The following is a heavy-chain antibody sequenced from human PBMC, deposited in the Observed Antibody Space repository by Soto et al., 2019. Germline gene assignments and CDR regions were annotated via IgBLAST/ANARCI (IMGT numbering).Heavy chain of an antibody. V-gene: IGHV3-7*05. J-gene: IGHJ3*02. CDR2: IKQDESKK. Sequence: ESGGGLVQPGGSLRLSCAASGFTLGTYWMTWVRQAPGKGLEWVANIKQDESKKSYLDSVRGRFTISRDNARNSLYLQMNSLRVEDTGLYYCARDVSPGSSSLYLDAFDIWGQGTMVIVSS. CDR3: ARDVSPGSSSLYLDAFDI. D-gene: IGHD3-10*01. CDR1: GFTLGTYW.